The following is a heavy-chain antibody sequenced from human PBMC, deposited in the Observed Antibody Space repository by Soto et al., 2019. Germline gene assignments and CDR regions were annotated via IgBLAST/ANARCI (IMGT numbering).Heavy chain of an antibody. J-gene: IGHJ4*02. CDR3: TGPYPYYFDS. Sequence: QVQLQQWGAGLLKPSETLSLTCTVYGGSFSTYYWSWIRQPPGKGLEWLGEINHSGNTNYNPSLMGRVTMSFDTSNNQFSLKLSSVTAADTAAYYCTGPYPYYFDSWGQGTLVTVSS. CDR2: INHSGNT. V-gene: IGHV4-34*01. CDR1: GGSFSTYY.